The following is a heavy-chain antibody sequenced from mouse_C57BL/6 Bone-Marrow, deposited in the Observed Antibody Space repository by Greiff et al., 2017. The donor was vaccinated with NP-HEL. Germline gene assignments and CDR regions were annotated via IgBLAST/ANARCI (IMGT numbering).Heavy chain of an antibody. CDR1: GFTFNTYA. V-gene: IGHV10-3*01. J-gene: IGHJ1*03. CDR3: VRATGTWWYFDV. Sequence: DVMLVESGGGLVQPKGSLKLSCAASGFTFNTYAMHWVRQAPGKGLEWVARIRSKSSNYATYYADSVKDRFTISRDDSQSMLYLQMNNLKTEDTAMYYCVRATGTWWYFDVWGTGTTVTVSS. CDR2: IRSKSSNYAT. D-gene: IGHD4-1*01.